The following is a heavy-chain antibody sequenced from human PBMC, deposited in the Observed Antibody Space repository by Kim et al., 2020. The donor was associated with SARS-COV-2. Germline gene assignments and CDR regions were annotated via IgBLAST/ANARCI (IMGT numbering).Heavy chain of an antibody. D-gene: IGHD3-9*01. CDR2: IIPIFGTA. J-gene: IGHJ3*02. CDR3: ARDQGIRDILTGYYPGHAFDI. CDR1: GGTFSSYA. V-gene: IGHV1-69*13. Sequence: SVKVSCKASGGTFSSYAISWVRQAPGQGLEWMGGIIPIFGTANYAQKFQGRVTITADESTSTAYMELSSLRSEDTAVYYCARDQGIRDILTGYYPGHAFDIWGQGTMVTVSS.